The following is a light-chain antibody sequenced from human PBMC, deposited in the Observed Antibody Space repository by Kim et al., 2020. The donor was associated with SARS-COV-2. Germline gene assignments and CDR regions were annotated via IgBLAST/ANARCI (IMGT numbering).Light chain of an antibody. CDR3: QQSYGALYT. CDR2: AAS. CDR1: QYISSY. Sequence: DIQMTQSPSSLSASVGDRVTITCRASQYISSYLNWYQHKPGKAPRLLIYAASSLQSGVPSRLSDSRSGTNFTLTVSSLQFEDFATYYCQQSYGALYTFGQGTKLEI. V-gene: IGKV1-39*01. J-gene: IGKJ2*01.